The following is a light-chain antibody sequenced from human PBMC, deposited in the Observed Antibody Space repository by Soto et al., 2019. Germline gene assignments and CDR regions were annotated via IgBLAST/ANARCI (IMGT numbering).Light chain of an antibody. CDR3: SSFTSAYTLV. Sequence: QSALAQPASVSGSPGQSIAISCTGTSSDVGGYNYVSWYQQHPGKAPKLLTSEVSIRPSGVSDRFSGSKSGNTASLTISGLQTEDEADYYCSSFTSAYTLVFGSGTKVTVL. J-gene: IGLJ1*01. V-gene: IGLV2-14*01. CDR2: EVS. CDR1: SSDVGGYNY.